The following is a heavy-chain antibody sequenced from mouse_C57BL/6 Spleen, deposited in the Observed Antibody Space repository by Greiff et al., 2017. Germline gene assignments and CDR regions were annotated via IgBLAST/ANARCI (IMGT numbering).Heavy chain of an antibody. Sequence: VQLQQSGPELVKPGASVKISCKASGYAFSSSWMNWVKQRPGKGLEWIGRIYPGDGDTNYNGKFKGKATLTADKSSSQAYMQLSSLTSEDSAVYFCARSLYCSSYAMDYWGQGTSVTVSS. J-gene: IGHJ4*01. CDR1: GYAFSSSW. CDR3: ARSLYCSSYAMDY. V-gene: IGHV1-82*01. CDR2: IYPGDGDT. D-gene: IGHD1-1*01.